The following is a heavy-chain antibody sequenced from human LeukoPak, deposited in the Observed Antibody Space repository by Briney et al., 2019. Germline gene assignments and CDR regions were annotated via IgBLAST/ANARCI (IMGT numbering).Heavy chain of an antibody. CDR3: AKDMWFDP. J-gene: IGHJ5*02. V-gene: IGHV3-23*01. CDR1: GFTFSSYA. Sequence: PGGSLRLSCAASGFTFSSYAMSWVRQAPGKGPEWVSSISGSGVTTYYADSVKGRFTISRDNSKNTLYLQMNSLRVDDTAIYYCAKDMWFDPWGQGTLVTVSS. CDR2: ISGSGVTT.